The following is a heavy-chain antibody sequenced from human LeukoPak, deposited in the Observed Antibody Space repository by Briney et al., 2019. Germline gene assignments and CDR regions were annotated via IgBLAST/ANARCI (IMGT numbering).Heavy chain of an antibody. CDR2: INPSGGST. V-gene: IGHV1-46*01. J-gene: IGHJ4*02. Sequence: EASVKVSCKASGYTFTGYYMHWVRQAPGQGLEWMGIINPSGGSTSYAQKFQGRVTMTRDTSTSTVYMELSSLRSEDTAVYYCARGSNYYDSSGYPESFDYWGQGTLVTVSS. D-gene: IGHD3-22*01. CDR1: GYTFTGYY. CDR3: ARGSNYYDSSGYPESFDY.